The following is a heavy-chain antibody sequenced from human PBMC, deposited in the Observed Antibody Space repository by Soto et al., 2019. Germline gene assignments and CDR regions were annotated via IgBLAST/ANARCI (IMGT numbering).Heavy chain of an antibody. J-gene: IGHJ6*02. CDR2: LSRGDER. CDR1: GAPITTTKW. V-gene: IGHV4-4*02. Sequence: QVQLQESGPGLVKPSETLSLTCTVSGAPITTTKWWAWVRLPPGKGLEWIGELSRGDERSSNPSLEVRFTLSLAKSNNPFSLTLTSLTAAGTAIYYCATQTISYTWGVWGRGTSVTVSS. CDR3: ATQTISYTWGV. D-gene: IGHD3-16*01.